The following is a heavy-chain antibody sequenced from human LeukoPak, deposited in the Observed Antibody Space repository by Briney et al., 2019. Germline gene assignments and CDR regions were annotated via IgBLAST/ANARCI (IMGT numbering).Heavy chain of an antibody. CDR1: GFTFSSYG. D-gene: IGHD3-9*01. CDR3: AKGETYYDILTGYHRAYYFDY. CDR2: ISGSGGST. Sequence: PGGSLRLSCAASGFTFSSYGMSWVRQAPGKGLEWVSAISGSGGSTYYADSVKGRFTISRDNSKNTLYLQMNSLRAEDTAVYYCAKGETYYDILTGYHRAYYFDYWGQGTLVTVSS. V-gene: IGHV3-23*01. J-gene: IGHJ4*02.